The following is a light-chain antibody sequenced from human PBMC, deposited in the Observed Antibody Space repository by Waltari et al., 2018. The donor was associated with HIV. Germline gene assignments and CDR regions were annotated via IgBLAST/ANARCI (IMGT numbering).Light chain of an antibody. CDR1: SSNIGSNT. Sequence: QSVLTQPPSASGTPGQRVTISCSGSSSNIGSNTVNWYQHLPGTAPKLLIYSNKQRPSGVPDRFSGSKSGTSASLAISGLQSEVEADYYCSSYAGSYSVVFGGGTKLTVL. CDR2: SNK. V-gene: IGLV1-44*01. CDR3: SSYAGSYSVV. J-gene: IGLJ2*01.